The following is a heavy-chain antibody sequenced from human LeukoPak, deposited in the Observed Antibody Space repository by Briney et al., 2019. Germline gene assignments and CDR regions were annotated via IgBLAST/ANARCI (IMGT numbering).Heavy chain of an antibody. CDR1: GFTFSSYA. J-gene: IGHJ4*02. CDR2: ISYDGSNK. Sequence: GRSLRLSCAAFGFTFSSYAMHWVRQAPGKGPEWVAVISYDGSNKYYTDSVKGRFTISRDNSKNTLYLQMNSLRAEDTAVYYCARGQRRRYSYGLGGFDYWGQGTLVTVSS. V-gene: IGHV3-30-3*01. CDR3: ARGQRRRYSYGLGGFDY. D-gene: IGHD5-18*01.